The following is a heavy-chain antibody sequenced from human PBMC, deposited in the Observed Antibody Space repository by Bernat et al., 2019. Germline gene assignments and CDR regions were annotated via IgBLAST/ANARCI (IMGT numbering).Heavy chain of an antibody. CDR3: AMPSYCGGDCYRYDAFDI. Sequence: QLQLQESGPGLAKPSETLSLTCTVSGGSISSSSYYWGWIRQPPGKGLEWIGSIYYSGSTYYNPSLKSRVTISVDTSKNQFSLKLSSVTAADTAVYYCAMPSYCGGDCYRYDAFDIWGQGTMVTVSS. V-gene: IGHV4-39*01. CDR1: GGSISSSSYY. CDR2: IYYSGST. J-gene: IGHJ3*02. D-gene: IGHD2-21*02.